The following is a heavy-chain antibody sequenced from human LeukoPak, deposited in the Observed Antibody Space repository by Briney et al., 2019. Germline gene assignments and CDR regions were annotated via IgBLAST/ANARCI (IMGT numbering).Heavy chain of an antibody. J-gene: IGHJ4*02. CDR1: GGSISSYY. CDR3: ASYDGRPSSGYFDY. CDR2: ISYTGST. Sequence: SETLSLTCTVSGGSISSYYWSWIRQPPGKGLEWIGYISYTGSTNHNPSLRSRVTISVDTSKNQFSLKLSSVTAADTAVYYCASYDGRPSSGYFDYWGQGTLVTVSS. V-gene: IGHV4-59*01. D-gene: IGHD3-22*01.